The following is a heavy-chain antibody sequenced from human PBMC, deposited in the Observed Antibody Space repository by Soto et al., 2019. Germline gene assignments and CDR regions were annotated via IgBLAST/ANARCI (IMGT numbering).Heavy chain of an antibody. CDR2: IYYSGNT. Sequence: SETLSLTCSVSGGSISSGYYYWSWIRQPPGKGLEWIGNIYYSGNTYYNPSLKSRVTISLDKSENQFSLKVTSLTAADTAVYYCASRDPGTSVDYWGQGTLVTVSS. D-gene: IGHD1-7*01. J-gene: IGHJ4*02. CDR1: GGSISSGYYY. V-gene: IGHV4-30-4*01. CDR3: ASRDPGTSVDY.